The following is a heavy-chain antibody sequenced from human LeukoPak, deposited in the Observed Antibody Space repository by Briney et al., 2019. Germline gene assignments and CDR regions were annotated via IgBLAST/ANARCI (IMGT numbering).Heavy chain of an antibody. CDR2: ISYDGSNK. V-gene: IGHV3-30-3*01. D-gene: IGHD3-3*01. Sequence: GRSLRLSCAASGFTFSSYAMHWVRQAPGKGLEWVAVISYDGSNKYYADSVKGRFTISRDNAEKSLYLQMNSLRAEDSAVYYCARQYYDFWSGFYTADYYFDSWGQGTLVTVSS. CDR1: GFTFSSYA. CDR3: ARQYYDFWSGFYTADYYFDS. J-gene: IGHJ4*02.